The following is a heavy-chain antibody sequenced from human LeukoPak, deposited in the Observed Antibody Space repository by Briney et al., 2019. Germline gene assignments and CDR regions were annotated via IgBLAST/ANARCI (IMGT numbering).Heavy chain of an antibody. CDR1: GFTFSSYS. Sequence: GGSLRLSCAASGFTFSSYSMNWVRQAPGKGLEWVSSISSSSSYIYYADSVEGRFTISRDNAKNSLYLQMNSLRAEDTAVYYCAREGSDTGGFDYWGQGTLVTVSS. V-gene: IGHV3-21*01. CDR2: ISSSSSYI. D-gene: IGHD5-18*01. J-gene: IGHJ4*02. CDR3: AREGSDTGGFDY.